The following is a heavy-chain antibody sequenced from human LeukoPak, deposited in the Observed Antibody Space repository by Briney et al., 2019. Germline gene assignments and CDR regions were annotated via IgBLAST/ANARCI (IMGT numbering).Heavy chain of an antibody. CDR1: GFTFSSSA. D-gene: IGHD5-24*01. Sequence: GGPLRLSCAACGFTFSSSAMSWVRQAPGKGLERISTISGRGGSAYYADSVKGRFTISRDNSKNTLYLQMNSLRGEDTAVYYCAKTGPEDDYNSRYDHWGQGTLVTVSS. CDR3: AKTGPEDDYNSRYDH. V-gene: IGHV3-23*01. J-gene: IGHJ4*02. CDR2: ISGRGGSA.